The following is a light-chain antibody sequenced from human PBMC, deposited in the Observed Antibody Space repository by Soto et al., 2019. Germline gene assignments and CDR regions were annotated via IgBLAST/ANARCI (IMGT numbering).Light chain of an antibody. V-gene: IGKV1-39*01. J-gene: IGKJ1*01. CDR2: AAS. CDR3: QQYNDYSTWT. CDR1: QTIMTY. Sequence: DIQMTQSPSSLSASVGDEGTITCRSSQTIMTYLNWYQLKPGKPPRLLIYAASSLQSGVPSRFSGSGSGTDFTLTISSLQPDDFATYYCQQYNDYSTWTFGQGTKVDIK.